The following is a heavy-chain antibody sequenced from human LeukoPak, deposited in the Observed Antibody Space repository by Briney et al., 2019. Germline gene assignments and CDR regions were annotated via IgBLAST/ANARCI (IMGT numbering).Heavy chain of an antibody. V-gene: IGHV4-39*02. CDR2: VYYGRSP. J-gene: IGHJ4*02. CDR3: ARSSGTGTFSY. D-gene: IGHD6-25*01. CDR1: GDSISRSTYY. Sequence: TSETLSLTCTVSGDSISRSTYYWAWIRQPPGKGLEWIGSVYYGRSPYFNPPLESRATISVDTSKNHFSLKMSSVTAADTAVYYCARSSGTGTFSYWGQGTLVTVSS.